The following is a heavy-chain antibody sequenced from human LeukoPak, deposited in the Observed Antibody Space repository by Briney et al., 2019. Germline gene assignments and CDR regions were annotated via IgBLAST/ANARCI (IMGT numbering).Heavy chain of an antibody. CDR1: GYTLTELF. CDR3: ATAVVPAARKDY. CDR2: FDPEDGET. V-gene: IGHV1-24*01. J-gene: IGHJ4*02. Sequence: ASVKVSCKVSGYTLTELFMHWVRQAPGKGLEWMGGFDPEDGETIYAQKFQGRVTMTEDTSTDTAYMELSSLRSEDTAVYYCATAVVPAARKDYWGQGTLVTVSS. D-gene: IGHD2-2*01.